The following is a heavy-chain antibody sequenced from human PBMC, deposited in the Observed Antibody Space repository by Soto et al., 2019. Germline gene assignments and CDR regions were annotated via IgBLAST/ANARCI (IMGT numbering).Heavy chain of an antibody. J-gene: IGHJ4*02. V-gene: IGHV5-51*01. CDR1: GYSFTTYW. CDR3: ARASWKFVGPYYLDY. Sequence: GESLKISCKASGYSFTTYWIGWVRQMPGKGLEWMGIIYPGDPDTRYSPSFQGQVTISADRSISTAYLQWSSLKASDTAMYYCARASWKFVGPYYLDYWGQGTQVTVSS. D-gene: IGHD2-21*01. CDR2: IYPGDPDT.